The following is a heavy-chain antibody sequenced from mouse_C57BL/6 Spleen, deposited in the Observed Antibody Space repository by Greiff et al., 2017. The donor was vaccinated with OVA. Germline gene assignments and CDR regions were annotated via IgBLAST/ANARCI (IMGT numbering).Heavy chain of an antibody. V-gene: IGHV1-54*01. CDR1: GYAFTNYL. J-gene: IGHJ4*01. Sequence: QVQLQQSGAELVRPGTSVKVSCKASGYAFTNYLIEWVKQRPGQGLEWIGVINPGSGGTNYNEKFKGKATLTADKSSSTAYMQLSSLTSEDSAVDFCAIYYGSSYAMDYWGQGTSVTVSS. CDR2: INPGSGGT. D-gene: IGHD1-1*01. CDR3: AIYYGSSYAMDY.